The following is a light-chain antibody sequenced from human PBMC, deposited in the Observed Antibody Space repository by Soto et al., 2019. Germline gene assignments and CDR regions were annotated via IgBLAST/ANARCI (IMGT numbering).Light chain of an antibody. Sequence: QSVLTQPPSASGTPGQRVTISCSGSSSNIGSNTVNWYQQLPGTAPNLLIYSNNQRPSGVPDRFSGSKSGTSASLAISGLPSEDEADYYCAAWDDSLNGWVFGGGTKLTVL. CDR2: SNN. V-gene: IGLV1-44*01. CDR3: AAWDDSLNGWV. J-gene: IGLJ3*02. CDR1: SSNIGSNT.